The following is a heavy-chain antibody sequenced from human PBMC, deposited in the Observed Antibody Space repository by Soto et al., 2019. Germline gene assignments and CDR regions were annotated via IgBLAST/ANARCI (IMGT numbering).Heavy chain of an antibody. CDR3: AKGRETTTSAKFCFDN. CDR1: GFSFSSYD. Sequence: EVRLLESGGGLVQPGGSLRLSCAASGFSFSSYDMTWVRQAPGQGLEWVSSLSVTGGGPYYADSVRGRFTMSRDNSKNTLALEMSGLRADDSAVYYCAKGRETTTSAKFCFDNWGQRTLVTVSS. D-gene: IGHD1-26*01. V-gene: IGHV3-23*01. CDR2: LSVTGGGP. J-gene: IGHJ4*02.